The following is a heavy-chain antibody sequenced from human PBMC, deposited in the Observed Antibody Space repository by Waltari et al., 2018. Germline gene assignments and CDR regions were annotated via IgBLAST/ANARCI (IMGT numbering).Heavy chain of an antibody. D-gene: IGHD1-26*01. J-gene: IGHJ4*02. CDR2: IRYDGNNK. CDR3: AKENSGSYYYFDY. Sequence: WVRLAPGKGLEWVAFIRYDGNNKDYADSVKGRFTISRDNSKNTVFLQMSGLRPEDTAVYYCAKENSGSYYYFDYWGQGTLVTVSS. V-gene: IGHV3-30*02.